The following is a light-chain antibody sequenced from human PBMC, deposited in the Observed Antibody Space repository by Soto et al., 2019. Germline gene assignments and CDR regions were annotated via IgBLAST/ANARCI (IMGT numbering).Light chain of an antibody. V-gene: IGLV3-27*01. CDR3: YSAADNNWV. J-gene: IGLJ3*02. Sequence: SYELTQPSSVSVSPGQTARIPCSGDVLAKKYARWFQQKPGQAPVLVIYKDSERPSGIPERFSGSSSGTTVTLTISGAQVEDEADYYCYSAADNNWVFGGGTKVTVL. CDR2: KDS. CDR1: VLAKKY.